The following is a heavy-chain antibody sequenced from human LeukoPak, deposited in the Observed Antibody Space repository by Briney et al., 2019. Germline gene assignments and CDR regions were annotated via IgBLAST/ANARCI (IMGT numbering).Heavy chain of an antibody. Sequence: TGGSLRLSCAASGFTFSSYSMNWVRQAPGKGLEWVSSISSSSSYIYYADSVKGRFTISRDNAKNSLYLQMNSLRAEDTAVYYCARDQFAVRAMGTRWFDYWGQGTLVTVSS. D-gene: IGHD5-18*01. V-gene: IGHV3-21*01. CDR3: ARDQFAVRAMGTRWFDY. CDR2: ISSSSSYI. J-gene: IGHJ4*02. CDR1: GFTFSSYS.